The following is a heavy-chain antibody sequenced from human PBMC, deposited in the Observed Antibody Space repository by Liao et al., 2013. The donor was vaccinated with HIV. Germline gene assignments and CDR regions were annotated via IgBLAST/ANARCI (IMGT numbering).Heavy chain of an antibody. CDR1: GDSISSYY. V-gene: IGHV4-59*08. CDR2: IYYSGST. J-gene: IGHJ4*02. D-gene: IGHD3-10*01. Sequence: QVQLQESGPGLVKPSETLSLTCTVSGDSISSYYWSWIRQPPGKGLECIVYIYYSGSTNYSPSLKSRVTISVDTSKNQFSLKLSSVTAADTAVYYCATAPGSPYYFDYWGQGTLVTVSS. CDR3: ATAPGSPYYFDY.